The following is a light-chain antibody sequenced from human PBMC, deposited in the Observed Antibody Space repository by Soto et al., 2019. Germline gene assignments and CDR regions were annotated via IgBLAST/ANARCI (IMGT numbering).Light chain of an antibody. CDR1: QYVSSTY. J-gene: IGKJ3*01. CDR3: QQYDSSPPRFT. Sequence: EIVLTQSPGTLSLSPGERATLSCRASQYVSSTYLAWYQQKPGQAPRLLIYGASNRATGIPDRFSGSGSGTDFTRTISRLEPEDFAVYYCQQYDSSPPRFTFGPGTKVDIK. CDR2: GAS. V-gene: IGKV3-20*01.